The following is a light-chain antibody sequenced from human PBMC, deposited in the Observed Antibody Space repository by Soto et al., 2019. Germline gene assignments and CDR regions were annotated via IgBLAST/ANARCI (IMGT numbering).Light chain of an antibody. CDR3: QSWDTGSVL. CDR1: SGHSNYA. Sequence: QSVLTQSSSASASLGASVKITCTLSSGHSNYAIAWHQQQPEKGPRYLMRLNSDGSHSKGDGIPDRFSGSSSGAERFLTISSLQSEDEADYYCQSWDTGSVLFAGGTKLTVL. V-gene: IGLV4-69*01. CDR2: LNSDGSH. J-gene: IGLJ2*01.